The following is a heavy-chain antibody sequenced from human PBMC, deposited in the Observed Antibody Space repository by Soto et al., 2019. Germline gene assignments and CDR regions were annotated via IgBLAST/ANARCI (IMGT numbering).Heavy chain of an antibody. CDR3: ARDRERDGYKFDY. D-gene: IGHD5-12*01. J-gene: IGHJ4*02. CDR2: INHSGST. V-gene: IGHV4-34*09. Sequence: SETLSVTCAVYGGYFSGYYWSWIRKPPGKGLEWIGEINHSGSTYYNPSLKSRVTISVDTSKNQFSLKLSSVTAADTAVYYCARDRERDGYKFDYWGQGTLVTVSS. CDR1: GGYFSGYY.